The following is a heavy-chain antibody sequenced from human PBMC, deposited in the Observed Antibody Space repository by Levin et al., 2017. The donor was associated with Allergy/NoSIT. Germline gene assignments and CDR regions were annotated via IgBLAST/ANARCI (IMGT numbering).Heavy chain of an antibody. CDR1: GGSISSYY. Sequence: PSETLSLTCTVSGGSISSYYWSWIRQPPGKGLEWIGYIYYSGSTNYNPSLKSRVTISVDTSKNQFSLKLSSVTAADTAVYYCARDRGRIQLWDWYFDLWGRGTLVTVSS. V-gene: IGHV4-59*01. J-gene: IGHJ2*01. CDR3: ARDRGRIQLWDWYFDL. D-gene: IGHD5-18*01. CDR2: IYYSGST.